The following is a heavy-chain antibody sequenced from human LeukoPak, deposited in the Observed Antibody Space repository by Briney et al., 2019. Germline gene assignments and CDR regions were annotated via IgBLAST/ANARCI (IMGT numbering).Heavy chain of an antibody. J-gene: IGHJ3*02. D-gene: IGHD3-22*01. CDR2: IYYSGST. V-gene: IGHV4-39*01. CDR3: VRPTKSYYDSSGYSGNDAFDI. CDR1: GGSISSGSYY. Sequence: PSETLSLTCTVSGGSISSGSYYWGWVRQPPGKGLEWIGSIYYSGSTYYNPSLKSRVTISVDTSKNQFSLKLSSVTAADTAVYYCVRPTKSYYDSSGYSGNDAFDIWGQGTMVTVSS.